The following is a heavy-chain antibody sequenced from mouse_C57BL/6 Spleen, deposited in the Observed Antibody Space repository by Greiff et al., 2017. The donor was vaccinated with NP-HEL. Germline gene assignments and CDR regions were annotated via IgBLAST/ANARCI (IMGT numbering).Heavy chain of an antibody. J-gene: IGHJ4*01. V-gene: IGHV5-4*03. D-gene: IGHD3-1*01. CDR3: ARVSGAMED. CDR1: GFTFSSYA. Sequence: EVKLVESGGGLVKPGGSLKLSCAASGFTFSSYAMSWVRQTPEKRLEWVATISDGGSYTYYPDNVQGRFTISRDNAKNNLYLQMSHLKSEDTAMYYGARVSGAMEDWGQGTSVTVSS. CDR2: ISDGGSYT.